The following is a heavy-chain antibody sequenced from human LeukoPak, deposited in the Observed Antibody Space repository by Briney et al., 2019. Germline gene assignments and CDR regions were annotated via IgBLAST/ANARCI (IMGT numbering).Heavy chain of an antibody. CDR1: GYNFTAYY. CDR2: INPKSGDT. V-gene: IGHV1-2*06. Sequence: ASVAVSCKAPGYNFTAYYIHWVRQAPGQRPEWMGRINPKSGDTNYAQKFQGRITLTRETSITTAYMEPMRLTPDDTATYYCAENMDVWGQGTTVIVSS. CDR3: AENMDV. J-gene: IGHJ6*02.